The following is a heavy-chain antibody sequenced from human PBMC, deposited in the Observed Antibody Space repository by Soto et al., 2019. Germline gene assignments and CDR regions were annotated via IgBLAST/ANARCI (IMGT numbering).Heavy chain of an antibody. CDR3: ARGRDPYYYYGMDV. CDR2: IYHSGKT. Sequence: SETLSLTCAVSGGSISSDGYSWSWIRQPPGKGLEWIGYIYHSGKTYYNPSLKSRVTISVDRSKNQFSLRLSSVTAADTAMYYCARGRDPYYYYGMDVWGQGTTVTVSS. J-gene: IGHJ6*02. CDR1: GGSISSDGYS. V-gene: IGHV4-30-2*01. D-gene: IGHD2-15*01.